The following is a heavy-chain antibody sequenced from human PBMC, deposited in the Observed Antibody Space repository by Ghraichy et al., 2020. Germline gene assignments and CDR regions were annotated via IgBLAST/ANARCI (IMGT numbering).Heavy chain of an antibody. Sequence: GSLRLSCTVSGGSISSYYWSWIRQPPGKGLEWIGYIYYSGSTNYNPSLKSRVTILVDTSKNQFSLKLSSVTAADTAVYYCARGGTAGIPSLWGQGTLVTVSS. CDR2: IYYSGST. D-gene: IGHD6-13*01. J-gene: IGHJ4*02. CDR1: GGSISSYY. CDR3: ARGGTAGIPSL. V-gene: IGHV4-59*01.